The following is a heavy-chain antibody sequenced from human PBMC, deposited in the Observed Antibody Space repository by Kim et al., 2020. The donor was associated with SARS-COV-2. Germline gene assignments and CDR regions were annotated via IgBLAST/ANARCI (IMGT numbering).Heavy chain of an antibody. CDR1: GYTFTGYY. D-gene: IGHD3-9*01. Sequence: ASVKVSCKASGYTFTGYYMHWVRQAPGQGLEWMGWINPNSGGTNYAQKFQGRVTMTRDTSISTAYMELSRLRSDDTAVYYCARAFFRGVLRYFDWSHPPEPFYYYGMDVWGQGTTVTVSS. J-gene: IGHJ6*02. CDR3: ARAFFRGVLRYFDWSHPPEPFYYYGMDV. V-gene: IGHV1-2*02. CDR2: INPNSGGT.